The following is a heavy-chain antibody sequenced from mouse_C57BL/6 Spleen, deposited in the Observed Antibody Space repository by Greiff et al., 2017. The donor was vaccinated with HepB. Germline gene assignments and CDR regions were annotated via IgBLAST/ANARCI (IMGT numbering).Heavy chain of an antibody. D-gene: IGHD1-1*01. CDR3: ASHYGSSPYWYFDV. V-gene: IGHV1-12*01. CDR1: GYTFTSYN. Sequence: LQQSGAELVRPGASVKMSCKASGYTFTSYNMHWVKQTPRQGLEWIGAIYPGNGDTSYNQKFKGKATLTVDKSSSTAYMQLSSLTSEDAAVYFCASHYGSSPYWYFDVWGTGTTVTVSS. CDR2: IYPGNGDT. J-gene: IGHJ1*03.